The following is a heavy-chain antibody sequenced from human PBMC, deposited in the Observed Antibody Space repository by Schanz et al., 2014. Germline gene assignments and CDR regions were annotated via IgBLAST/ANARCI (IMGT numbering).Heavy chain of an antibody. CDR3: ARTTNPFNFDSWPYLDY. V-gene: IGHV3-66*01. D-gene: IGHD3-9*01. CDR2: IYSGGDT. CDR1: GFSVSSNF. J-gene: IGHJ4*02. Sequence: EVQLVESGGGLVQPGGSLRLSCAASGFSVSSNFMTWVRQAPGKGLEWVSLIYSGGDTNYAGSVKGRFTISRDNSKNTLYLQMNSLRAEDTAVYYCARTTNPFNFDSWPYLDYWGQGTLVTVSS.